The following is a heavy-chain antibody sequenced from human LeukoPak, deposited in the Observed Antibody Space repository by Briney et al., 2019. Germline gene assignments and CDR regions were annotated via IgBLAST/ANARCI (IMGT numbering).Heavy chain of an antibody. CDR1: GGSISSSSYY. J-gene: IGHJ4*02. V-gene: IGHV4-39*07. CDR3: ASDSSGYSYFDY. CDR2: MYYGGST. Sequence: SETLSLTCTVSGGSISSSSYYWGWIRQPPGKGLEWIGNMYYGGSTYYNPSLKSRVTISLDTSKNQFSLKLSSVTAADTAVYYCASDSSGYSYFDYWGQGTLVTVSS. D-gene: IGHD3-22*01.